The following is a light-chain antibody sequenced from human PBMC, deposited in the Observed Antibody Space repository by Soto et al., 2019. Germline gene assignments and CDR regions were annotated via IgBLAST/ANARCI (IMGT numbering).Light chain of an antibody. J-gene: IGKJ1*01. CDR2: GAS. CDR1: QSVSGKS. Sequence: EIVLTQSPGTLSLSPGATASLSCRASQSVSGKSLAWYHQKPGQAPRLIIYGASSRATGTPDRISGSGSGTECTLTISRLEPEDFAVYYCHQYGSSPQTLGQGTKVDI. V-gene: IGKV3-20*01. CDR3: HQYGSSPQT.